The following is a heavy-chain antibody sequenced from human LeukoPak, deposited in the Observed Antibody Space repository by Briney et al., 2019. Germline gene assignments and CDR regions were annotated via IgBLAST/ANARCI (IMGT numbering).Heavy chain of an antibody. Sequence: GASVKVSCKASGYTFTSYGISWVRQAPGQGLESIGWISAYNGNTNYAQKLQGRVTMTTDTSTSTAYMELRSLRSDDTAVFFFKQKTAYDILTGYPYYYYMDVWGKGTTVTVSS. D-gene: IGHD3-9*01. V-gene: IGHV1-18*01. CDR1: GYTFTSYG. J-gene: IGHJ6*03. CDR3: KQKTAYDILTGYPYYYYMDV. CDR2: ISAYNGNT.